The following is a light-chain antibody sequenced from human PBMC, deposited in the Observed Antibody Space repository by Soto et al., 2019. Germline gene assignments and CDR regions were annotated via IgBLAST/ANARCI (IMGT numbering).Light chain of an antibody. J-gene: IGLJ2*01. Sequence: QSALTQPPSASGSPGQSVAIYCSGTSSDVGGYNYVSWYQQHPGKAPKLMIYDVNKRPSGVPDRFFGSKSGNTASLTVSGLQAEDEADYYCVSYAGSNKPAFGGGTKLTVL. CDR2: DVN. CDR1: SSDVGGYNY. CDR3: VSYAGSNKPA. V-gene: IGLV2-8*01.